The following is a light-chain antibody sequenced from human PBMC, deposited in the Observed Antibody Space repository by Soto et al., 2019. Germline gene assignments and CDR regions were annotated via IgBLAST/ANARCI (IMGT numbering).Light chain of an antibody. Sequence: EIVLTQSPGTLSLSPGERATLSCRAXXSVSSSYLAWYQQKPGQAPRLLIYGASSRATGIPDRFSGSGSGTDFTLTISRLEPEDSAVYYCQQYGSSPRTFGQGTKLEIK. V-gene: IGKV3-20*01. CDR3: QQYGSSPRT. CDR2: GAS. CDR1: XSVSSSY. J-gene: IGKJ2*02.